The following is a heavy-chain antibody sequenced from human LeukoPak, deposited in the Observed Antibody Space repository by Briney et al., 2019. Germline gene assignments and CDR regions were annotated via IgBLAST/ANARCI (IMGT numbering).Heavy chain of an antibody. D-gene: IGHD3-10*01. CDR1: GGSISSGGYY. CDR3: ARVSRQVRGVVDY. CDR2: IYHSGST. J-gene: IGHJ4*02. Sequence: SETLSLTCTVSGGSISSGGYYWSWIRQPPGKGLEWIGYIYHSGSTYYNPSLKSRVTISVDRSKNQFSLKLSSVTAADTAVYYCARVSRQVRGVVDYWGQGTLVTVSS. V-gene: IGHV4-30-2*01.